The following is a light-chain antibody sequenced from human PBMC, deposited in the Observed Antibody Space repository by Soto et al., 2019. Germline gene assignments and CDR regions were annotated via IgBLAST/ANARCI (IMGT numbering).Light chain of an antibody. Sequence: DIQLIQSPSFLSASIGDRVTISCRATQAMSTYLAWYQQKPGKAPKLLIYSASTLQSGVPSRFSGSGSGTWFTLTISSLQPEDFATYYCQQLKSYPLTFGGGTKVESK. J-gene: IGKJ4*01. CDR2: SAS. V-gene: IGKV1-9*01. CDR1: QAMSTY. CDR3: QQLKSYPLT.